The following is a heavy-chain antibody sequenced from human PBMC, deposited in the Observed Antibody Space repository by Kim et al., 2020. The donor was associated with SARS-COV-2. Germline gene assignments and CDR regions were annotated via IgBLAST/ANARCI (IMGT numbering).Heavy chain of an antibody. CDR1: GFTFSSYA. CDR2: ISGSGGST. J-gene: IGHJ6*02. D-gene: IGHD6-13*01. Sequence: GGSLRLSCAASGFTFSSYAMSWVRQAPGKGLEWVSAISGSGGSTYYADSVKGRFTISRDNSKNTLYLQMNSLRAEDTAVYYCAKGMEKAAGGGPLYSYYGLDVWGQGTTVTVSS. V-gene: IGHV3-23*01. CDR3: AKGMEKAAGGGPLYSYYGLDV.